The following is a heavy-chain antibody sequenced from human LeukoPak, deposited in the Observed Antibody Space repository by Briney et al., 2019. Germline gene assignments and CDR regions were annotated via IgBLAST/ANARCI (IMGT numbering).Heavy chain of an antibody. CDR2: IYYSGST. Sequence: SETLSLTCTVSGGSISSYYWSWIRQPPGKGLEWIGYIYYSGSTNYNPSLKSRVTISVDTSKNQFSLKLSSVTAADTAVYYCARYYGSGSYLFAGSWSSVDYWGQGTLVTVSS. CDR3: ARYYGSGSYLFAGSWSSVDY. CDR1: GGSISSYY. J-gene: IGHJ4*02. D-gene: IGHD3-10*01. V-gene: IGHV4-59*08.